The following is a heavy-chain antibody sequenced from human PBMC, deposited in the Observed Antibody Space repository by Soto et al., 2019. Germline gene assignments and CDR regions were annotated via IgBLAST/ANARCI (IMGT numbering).Heavy chain of an antibody. CDR2: ISGSDGST. CDR3: AKGPPRGPTAWSFYNYMDV. CDR1: GFTFSDYA. Sequence: GGSLRLSCAASGFTFSDYAMSWVRQAPGKGLEWVSAISGSDGSTYYADYVKGRFTISRDNSKNTLSLQMNSLTAEDAAVYYCAKGPPRGPTAWSFYNYMDVWGKGTTVTVSS. J-gene: IGHJ6*03. V-gene: IGHV3-23*01. D-gene: IGHD2-8*01.